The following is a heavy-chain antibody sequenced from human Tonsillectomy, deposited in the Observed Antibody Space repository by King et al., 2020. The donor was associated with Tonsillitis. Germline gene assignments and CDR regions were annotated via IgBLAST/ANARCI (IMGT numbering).Heavy chain of an antibody. CDR2: IYSGGST. CDR3: AREGVEMATMEAFDT. Sequence: VQLVESGGGLIQPGGSLRLSCAASGFTVSSNYMSWVRQAPGKGLEWVSVIYSGGSTYYADSVKGRFTISRDNSKNTLYLQMNSLRAEDTAVYYCAREGVEMATMEAFDTGGQGTMVPVSS. J-gene: IGHJ3*02. CDR1: GFTVSSNY. V-gene: IGHV3-53*01. D-gene: IGHD5-24*01.